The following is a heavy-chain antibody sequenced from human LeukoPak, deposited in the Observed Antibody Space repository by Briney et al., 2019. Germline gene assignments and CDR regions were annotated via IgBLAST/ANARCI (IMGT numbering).Heavy chain of an antibody. CDR1: GYTFTGYY. D-gene: IGHD1-14*01. V-gene: IGHV1-2*02. CDR3: ARAPRITRPHMDV. J-gene: IGHJ6*03. Sequence: ASVKVSCKASGYTFTGYYMHLVRQAPGQGLEWIGWINPNSGGTNYAQKFEGRVTMTRDTSISTAHMELSRLRSDDTAVYYCARAPRITRPHMDVWGKGTTVTVSS. CDR2: INPNSGGT.